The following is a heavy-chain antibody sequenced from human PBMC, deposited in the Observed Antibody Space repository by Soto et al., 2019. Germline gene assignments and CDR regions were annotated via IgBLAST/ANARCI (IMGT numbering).Heavy chain of an antibody. CDR1: GLSFSTSG. Sequence: EVQLLESGGGLVQPGGSLRLACAASGLSFSTSGMSWVRQPPGKGLEWVSSISNHGYTTYYTDSVKGRFSTSRDNSRDTLYLQMNSLRAEDTAVYYCARGAQTSPIDYWGQGTLVTVSS. D-gene: IGHD2-2*01. CDR2: ISNHGYTT. J-gene: IGHJ4*02. CDR3: ARGAQTSPIDY. V-gene: IGHV3-23*01.